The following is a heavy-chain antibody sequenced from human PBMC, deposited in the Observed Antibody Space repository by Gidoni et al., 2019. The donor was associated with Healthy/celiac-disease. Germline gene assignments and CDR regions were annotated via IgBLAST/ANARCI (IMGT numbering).Heavy chain of an antibody. V-gene: IGHV4-59*01. CDR2: IYYSGST. Sequence: QVQLQESGPGLVKPSETLSLTCTVSGGSISSYYWSWIRHPPGKGLEWIGYIYYSGSTNYNPSLKSRVTISVDTSKNQFSLKLSSVTAADTAVYYCARGRGDTAMVYYFDYWGQGTLVTVSS. CDR3: ARGRGDTAMVYYFDY. CDR1: GGSISSYY. J-gene: IGHJ4*02. D-gene: IGHD5-18*01.